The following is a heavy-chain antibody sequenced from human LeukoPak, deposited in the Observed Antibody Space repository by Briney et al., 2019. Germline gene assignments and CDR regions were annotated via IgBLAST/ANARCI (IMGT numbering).Heavy chain of an antibody. CDR2: VYYTGSA. Sequence: SETLSLTCTVSGGSISSTSYHWAWIRQPPGKGLEWIATVYYTGSAYYNPSLKSRVAISVDTSKSQFSLKLSSVTTADTALYYCARYASGSYYWFDPWGQGTLVTVSS. CDR1: GGSISSTSYH. D-gene: IGHD3-10*01. J-gene: IGHJ5*02. V-gene: IGHV4-39*01. CDR3: ARYASGSYYWFDP.